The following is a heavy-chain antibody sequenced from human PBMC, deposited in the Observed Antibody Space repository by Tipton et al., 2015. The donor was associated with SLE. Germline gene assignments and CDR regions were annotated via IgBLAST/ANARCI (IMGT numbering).Heavy chain of an antibody. CDR1: GASVSSHY. V-gene: IGHV4-59*02. CDR3: ARDSAVNFWYFDL. Sequence: TLSPTCTVSGASVSSHYWNWIRQTPGKGLEWIGYIHYNRDTNYHPSLKSRVTISVDTSKSQLSLKLTSVTAADTAMYYCARDSAVNFWYFDLWGRGTLVTVSS. CDR2: IHYNRDT. J-gene: IGHJ2*01.